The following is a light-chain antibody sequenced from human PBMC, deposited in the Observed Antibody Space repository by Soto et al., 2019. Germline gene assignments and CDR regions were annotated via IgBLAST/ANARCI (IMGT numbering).Light chain of an antibody. Sequence: EIVLTQSPATLSVSPGERVTLSCRASETLISFLAWYQQKPGQAPRLLIYGASTRATGVPARFSGSGSATDCTLTISSLQSEEFAVYYCQSYNDLPFTVGQGTKLEI. CDR1: ETLISF. V-gene: IGKV3-15*01. CDR2: GAS. J-gene: IGKJ2*01. CDR3: QSYNDLPFT.